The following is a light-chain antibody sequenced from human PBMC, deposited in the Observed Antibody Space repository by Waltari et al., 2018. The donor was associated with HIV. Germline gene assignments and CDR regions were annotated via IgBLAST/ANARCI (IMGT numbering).Light chain of an antibody. V-gene: IGKV3-15*01. CDR1: QSVSSN. CDR2: GAS. Sequence: EIVMTQSPATLSVSPGERATLSCRASQSVSSNLAWYQQKPGQAPRLFIYGASTRATGVPASFSGSRSGTEFTLTISSLQSEDFAVYYCQQYNNWPRTFGQGTKVEIK. CDR3: QQYNNWPRT. J-gene: IGKJ1*01.